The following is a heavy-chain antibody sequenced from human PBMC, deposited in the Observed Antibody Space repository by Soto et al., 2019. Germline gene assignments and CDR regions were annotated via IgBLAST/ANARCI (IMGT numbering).Heavy chain of an antibody. D-gene: IGHD3-22*01. CDR2: IVVGSGNT. Sequence: SVKVSCKASGFTFTTSAVQWVRQARGQRLEWIGWIVVGSGNTNYAQKFQERVTITRDMSTSTAYMELSSLRSEDTAVYYCAADKYYDSSGYYYVSDYWGQGTLVTVSS. J-gene: IGHJ4*02. V-gene: IGHV1-58*01. CDR1: GFTFTTSA. CDR3: AADKYYDSSGYYYVSDY.